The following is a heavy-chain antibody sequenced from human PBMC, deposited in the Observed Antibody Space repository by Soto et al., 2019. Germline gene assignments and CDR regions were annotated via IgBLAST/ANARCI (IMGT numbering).Heavy chain of an antibody. D-gene: IGHD3-16*02. CDR2: MSYDGNNQ. Sequence: QVHLVESGGGVVQPGRSLRLSCVASGFTFSSYAMHWVRQAPGKGLEWVAIMSYDGNNQYYADSVKGRFTISRDNFKHTLYLQMNSLRAEDTAVYYCAKALGELSPESFDYWGQGILVTVSS. CDR1: GFTFSSYA. J-gene: IGHJ4*02. CDR3: AKALGELSPESFDY. V-gene: IGHV3-30*18.